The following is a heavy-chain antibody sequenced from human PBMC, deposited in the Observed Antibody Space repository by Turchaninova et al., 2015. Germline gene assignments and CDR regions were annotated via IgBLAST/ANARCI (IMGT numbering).Heavy chain of an antibody. J-gene: IGHJ6*03. V-gene: IGHV4-59*08. CDR2: IYYSGST. CDR1: GGSISSYS. D-gene: IGHD1-7*01. CDR3: ARLMELIGGSNYYYMDV. Sequence: QVQLQESGPGLVKPSETLSLTCTVSGGSISSYSWSWIRQPPGTGLEWIGYIYYSGSTNYNPSLKSRVTISVDTSKNQFSLKLSSVTAADTAVYYCARLMELIGGSNYYYMDVWGKGTTVTVSS.